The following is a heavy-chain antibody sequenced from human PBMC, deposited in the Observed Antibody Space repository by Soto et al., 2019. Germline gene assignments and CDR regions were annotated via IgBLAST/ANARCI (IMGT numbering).Heavy chain of an antibody. CDR1: GYSFNYYG. J-gene: IGHJ4*02. D-gene: IGHD3-22*01. Sequence: QVELVQSGAELRKPGASVKVSCKSFGYSFNYYGINWVRQAPGQGLEWMGWINTYNGHSNYAQKFEDRVTMTTATSTSTVNLELRSLKSDDTATYYCARDRLRGYDSSGFYSWGQGTLVIVSS. V-gene: IGHV1-18*01. CDR3: ARDRLRGYDSSGFYS. CDR2: INTYNGHS.